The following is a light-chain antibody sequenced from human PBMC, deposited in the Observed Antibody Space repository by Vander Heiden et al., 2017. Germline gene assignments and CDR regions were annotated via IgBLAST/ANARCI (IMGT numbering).Light chain of an antibody. CDR3: QQSYSTPFT. CDR1: QSISSY. V-gene: IGKV1-39*01. Sequence: DIQMTQSPSSLSASVGDRVTITCRASQSISSYLNWYQQKPGKAPKLPIYAASSLQSGVPSRFSGSESGTDFTLTISSLRPEDFATYYCQQSYSTPFTFGPGTKVDIK. J-gene: IGKJ3*01. CDR2: AAS.